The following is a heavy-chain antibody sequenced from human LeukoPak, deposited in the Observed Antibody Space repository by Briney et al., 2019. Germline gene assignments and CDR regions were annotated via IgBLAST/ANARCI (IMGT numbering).Heavy chain of an antibody. CDR2: ITWNSGNM. CDR1: GFTFSSYS. J-gene: IGHJ4*02. D-gene: IGHD3-22*01. V-gene: IGHV3-9*01. Sequence: GGSLRLSCAASGFTFSSYSMNWVRQAPGKGLEWVSGITWNSGNMGYADSVKGRFTISRDNAKNSLYLQMNSLRAGDTALYYCARDGYDSSGCDYWGQGTLVTVSS. CDR3: ARDGYDSSGCDY.